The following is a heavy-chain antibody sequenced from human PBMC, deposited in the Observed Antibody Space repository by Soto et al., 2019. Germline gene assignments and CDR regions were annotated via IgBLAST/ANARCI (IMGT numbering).Heavy chain of an antibody. Sequence: GGSLRLSCAASGFTFSTYAMSWVRQAPGKGLEWVSAISSGGTSTYYADSVKGRFTISRDNSKNTLFLQMISLRAEDTAVYYCTTDKMITFGGVIVPNWFDPWGQGTLVTVSS. J-gene: IGHJ5*02. D-gene: IGHD3-16*02. V-gene: IGHV3-23*01. CDR2: ISSGGTST. CDR3: TTDKMITFGGVIVPNWFDP. CDR1: GFTFSTYA.